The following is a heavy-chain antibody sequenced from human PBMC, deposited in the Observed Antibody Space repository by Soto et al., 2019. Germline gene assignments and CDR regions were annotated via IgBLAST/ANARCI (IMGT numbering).Heavy chain of an antibody. CDR2: ISSNSDTT. V-gene: IGHV3-48*02. Sequence: VESGGGLVYPGGSLSLSCVAPGFRFSDYSMNWVRQAPGKGLQWISYISSNSDTTYYADSVKGRFTVSRDNAKNALFLQMNSLRDDDTATYYCARLPKGSLVTAWGQGARVTVSS. CDR1: GFRFSDYS. D-gene: IGHD2-21*02. CDR3: ARLPKGSLVTA. J-gene: IGHJ4*02.